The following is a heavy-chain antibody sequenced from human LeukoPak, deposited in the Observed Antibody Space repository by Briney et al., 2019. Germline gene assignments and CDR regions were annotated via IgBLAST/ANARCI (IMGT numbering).Heavy chain of an antibody. Sequence: SETLSLTCTVSGVSISSSSYYWGWIRQPPGKGLEWIGTIYYSGSTNYNPSLKSRVTISVDTSKNQFSLKLSSVTAADTAVYYCARASSGKLSYVDYWGQGTLVTVSS. J-gene: IGHJ4*02. D-gene: IGHD5-18*01. CDR2: IYYSGST. V-gene: IGHV4-39*07. CDR3: ARASSGKLSYVDY. CDR1: GVSISSSSYY.